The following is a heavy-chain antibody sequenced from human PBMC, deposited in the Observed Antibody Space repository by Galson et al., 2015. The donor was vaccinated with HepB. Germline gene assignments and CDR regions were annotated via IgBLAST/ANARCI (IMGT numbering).Heavy chain of an antibody. V-gene: IGHV4-39*01. D-gene: IGHD6-6*01. CDR2: IYYSGST. CDR1: GGSISSSSYY. J-gene: IGHJ6*02. Sequence: SETMSLTCTVSGGSISSSSYYWGWIRQPPGTGLEWIGSIYYSGSTYYNPSLQSRVTISVDTSKNQFSLKLSSVTAADTAVYYCARLLSSSSGLGYYYYGMDVWGQGTTVTVSS. CDR3: ARLLSSSSGLGYYYYGMDV.